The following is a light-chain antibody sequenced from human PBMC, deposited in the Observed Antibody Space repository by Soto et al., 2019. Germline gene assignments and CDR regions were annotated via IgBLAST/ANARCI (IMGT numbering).Light chain of an antibody. CDR2: GAS. V-gene: IGKV1-5*01. CDR1: QNISPW. J-gene: IGKJ5*01. CDR3: QQYDSLPIT. Sequence: DIQMTHSGSTRFASVGDRVTIACRASQNISPWLAWYQQKPGKAPKLLIYGASTLEAGVPSRFSGGGSGTDSTFTISSLQPEDIATYHCQQYDSLPITFGKGTRLEIK.